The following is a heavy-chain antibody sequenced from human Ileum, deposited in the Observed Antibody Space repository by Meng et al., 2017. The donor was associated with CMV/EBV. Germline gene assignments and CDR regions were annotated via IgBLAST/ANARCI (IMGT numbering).Heavy chain of an antibody. Sequence: ASVKVSCKSSGYTFTDYYIHWVRQAPGQGLEWMGWINPNSGGTNYAQKFQGRVTMTRDTSIITTYMELSRLRFDDTAFYYCARGTGHEGTFDIWGQGTMVTVSS. V-gene: IGHV1-2*02. CDR3: ARGTGHEGTFDI. J-gene: IGHJ3*02. CDR2: INPNSGGT. CDR1: GYTFTDYY. D-gene: IGHD6-13*01.